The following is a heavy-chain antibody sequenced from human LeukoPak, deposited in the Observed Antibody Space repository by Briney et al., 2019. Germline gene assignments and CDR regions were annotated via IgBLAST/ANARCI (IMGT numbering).Heavy chain of an antibody. D-gene: IGHD6-19*01. CDR1: GYTFTGYY. V-gene: IGHV1-2*02. CDR3: ARDMLKQWLNDY. CDR2: INPNSGGT. J-gene: IGHJ4*02. Sequence: ASVKVSCKASGYTFTGYYMHWERQAPGQGLEWMGWINPNSGGTNYAQKFQGRVTMTRDTSISTAYMELRSLRSDDTAVYYCARDMLKQWLNDYWGQGTLVTVSS.